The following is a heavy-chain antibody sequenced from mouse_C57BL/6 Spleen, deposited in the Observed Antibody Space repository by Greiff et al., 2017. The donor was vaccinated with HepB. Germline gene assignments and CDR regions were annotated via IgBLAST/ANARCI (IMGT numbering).Heavy chain of an antibody. Sequence: EVQLKESGPGLVKPSQSLSLTCSVTGYSITSGYYWNWIRQFPGNKLEWMGYISYDGSNNYNPSLKNRISITRDTSKNQFFLKLNSVTTEDTATYYCARGDYGSSYYWGQGTTLTVSS. CDR1: GYSITSGYY. D-gene: IGHD1-1*01. CDR3: ARGDYGSSYY. V-gene: IGHV3-6*01. CDR2: ISYDGSN. J-gene: IGHJ2*01.